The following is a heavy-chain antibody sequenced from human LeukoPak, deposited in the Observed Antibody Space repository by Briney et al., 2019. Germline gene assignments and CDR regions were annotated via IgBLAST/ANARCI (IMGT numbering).Heavy chain of an antibody. J-gene: IGHJ6*03. Sequence: SETLSLTCTVSDGSISSSSYYWSWIRQPAGKGLEWIGRIYTSGSTNYNPSLKSRVTMSVDTSKNQFSLKLSSVTAADTAVYYCARAPSGYGHYYYMDVWGKGTTVTVSS. V-gene: IGHV4-61*02. CDR1: DGSISSSSYY. D-gene: IGHD3-3*01. CDR2: IYTSGST. CDR3: ARAPSGYGHYYYMDV.